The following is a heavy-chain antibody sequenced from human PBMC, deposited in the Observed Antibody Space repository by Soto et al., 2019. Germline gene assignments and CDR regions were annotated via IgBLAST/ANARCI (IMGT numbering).Heavy chain of an antibody. J-gene: IGHJ4*02. V-gene: IGHV3-7*01. Sequence: EVQLVESGGGLVQPGGSLRLSCAASGFTFGNDWMSWVRQAPGKGLEWVANIKQDGSEKYYVDSVKGRFTISRDNAKNSLYLQMNSLRAEDTAVYYCARDSRTTTVVKYWGQGTLVTVSS. D-gene: IGHD4-17*01. CDR2: IKQDGSEK. CDR3: ARDSRTTTVVKY. CDR1: GFTFGNDW.